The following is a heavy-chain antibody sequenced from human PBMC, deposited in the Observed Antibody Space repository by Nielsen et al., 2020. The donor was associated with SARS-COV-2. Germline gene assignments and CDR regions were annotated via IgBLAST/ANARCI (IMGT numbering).Heavy chain of an antibody. CDR2: INAGNGNT. CDR1: GYTFTSYA. CDR3: ARDLRAGFSARSTSYYYYGMDV. D-gene: IGHD5/OR15-5a*01. V-gene: IGHV1-3*01. J-gene: IGHJ6*02. Sequence: ASVKVSCKASGYTFTSYAMHWVRQAPGQRLEWMGWINAGNGNTKYSQKFQGRATITRDTSASTAYMELSSLRSEDTAVYYCARDLRAGFSARSTSYYYYGMDVWGQGTTVTVSS.